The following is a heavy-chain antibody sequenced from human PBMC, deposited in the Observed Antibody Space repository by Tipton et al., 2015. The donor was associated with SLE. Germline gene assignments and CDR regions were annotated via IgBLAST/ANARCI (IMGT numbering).Heavy chain of an antibody. J-gene: IGHJ4*02. V-gene: IGHV4-39*01. CDR3: VRHRFGQLVAY. D-gene: IGHD6-6*01. CDR2: IYHSGST. CDR1: GGSISSSGYF. Sequence: TLSLTCTGSGGSISSSGYFWGWIRQPPGKGLEWIGSIYHSGSTYYKPSLKSRVTISVDTSKNQFSLKLSSVTAADTAVFYCVRHRFGQLVAYWGQGPRVTVSS.